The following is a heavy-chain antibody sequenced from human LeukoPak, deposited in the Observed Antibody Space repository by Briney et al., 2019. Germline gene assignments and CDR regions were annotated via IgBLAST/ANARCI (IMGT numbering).Heavy chain of an antibody. CDR1: GYTFTSYG. D-gene: IGHD6-6*01. CDR3: ASTLWGSFQPDF. CDR2: ISAYNGNT. Sequence: ASVTLSCTASGYTFTSYGISWVRQAPGQGLEWMGWISAYNGNTNDTQKLQGRVTMTTDTSTSTAYMQLRSLTAEDTAVYHCASTLWGSFQPDFWGQGTLVTVSS. J-gene: IGHJ4*01. V-gene: IGHV1-18*01.